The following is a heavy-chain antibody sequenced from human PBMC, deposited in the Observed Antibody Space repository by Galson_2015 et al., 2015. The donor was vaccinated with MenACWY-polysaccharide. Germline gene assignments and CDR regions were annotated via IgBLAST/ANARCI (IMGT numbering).Heavy chain of an antibody. CDR3: ARRDIDGDTADYLAFDS. CDR2: VSQSGST. J-gene: IGHJ4*02. D-gene: IGHD5-18*01. V-gene: IGHV4-4*02. CDR1: SGSIGSKDW. Sequence: LSLTCAVSSGSIGSKDWWTWVRQPPGEGLEWIGEVSQSGSTHYNPSLESRVTISVDKSKNQFSLVLRSVTAADTAVYYCARRDIDGDTADYLAFDSWGQGTPITVSS.